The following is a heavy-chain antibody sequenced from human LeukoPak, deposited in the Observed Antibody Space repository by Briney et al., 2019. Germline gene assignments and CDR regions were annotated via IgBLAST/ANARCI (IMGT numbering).Heavy chain of an antibody. J-gene: IGHJ4*02. CDR3: ARDPPGGYSYGLTWYY. V-gene: IGHV1-18*01. CDR1: GYTFTSYG. CDR2: ISAYNGNT. D-gene: IGHD5-18*01. Sequence: ASVKVSCKASGYTFTSYGISWVRQAPGQGLEWMGWISAYNGNTNYAQKFQGRVTITADKSTSTAYMELSSLRSEDTAVYYCARDPPGGYSYGLTWYYWGQGTLVTVSS.